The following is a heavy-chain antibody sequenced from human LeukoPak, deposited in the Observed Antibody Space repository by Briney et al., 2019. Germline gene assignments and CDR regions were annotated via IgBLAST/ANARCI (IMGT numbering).Heavy chain of an antibody. CDR1: GGSISSYY. CDR2: IYYSGST. J-gene: IGHJ4*02. CDR3: ARWGKIHNYYDSSGYYY. Sequence: SETLSLTCTVSGGSISSYYWSWIRQPPGKGLEWIGYIYYSGSTNYNPSLKSRVTISVDTSKNQFSLKLSSVTAADTAVYHCARWGKIHNYYDSSGYYYWGQGTLVTVSS. D-gene: IGHD3-22*01. V-gene: IGHV4-59*01.